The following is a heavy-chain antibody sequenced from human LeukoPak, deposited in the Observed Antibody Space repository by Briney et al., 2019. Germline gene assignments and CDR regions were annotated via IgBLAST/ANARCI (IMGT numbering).Heavy chain of an antibody. J-gene: IGHJ5*02. D-gene: IGHD2-21*02. Sequence: SVKVSCKAPGGTFSSYAISWVRQAPGQGLEWMGGIIPIFGTANYAQKFQGRVTITADESTSTAYMELSSLRSEDTAVYYCARRSDYYNWFDPWGQGTLVTVSS. CDR1: GGTFSSYA. CDR3: ARRSDYYNWFDP. CDR2: IIPIFGTA. V-gene: IGHV1-69*13.